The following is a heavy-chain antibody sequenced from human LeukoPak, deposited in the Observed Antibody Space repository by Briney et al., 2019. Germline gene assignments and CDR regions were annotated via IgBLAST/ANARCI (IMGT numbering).Heavy chain of an antibody. CDR3: AGGTVATYYFEY. CDR1: GDSVSSNSAA. D-gene: IGHD5-12*01. V-gene: IGHV6-1*01. Sequence: LSQTLSLTCAISGDSVSSNSAAWHWIRQSPSRGLEWLGRTFYRSNWYTDYAVSVQSRITVNADTSKNEFSLLLNSVTPEDTAVYFWAGGTVATYYFEYWGQGALVTVSS. J-gene: IGHJ4*02. CDR2: TFYRSNWYT.